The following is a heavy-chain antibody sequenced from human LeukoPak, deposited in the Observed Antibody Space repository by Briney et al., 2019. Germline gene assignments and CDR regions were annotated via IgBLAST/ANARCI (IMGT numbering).Heavy chain of an antibody. V-gene: IGHV4-59*11. Sequence: PSETLSLTCTVSGGSISSHYWSWIRQPPGKGLEWIGYIYYSGSTNYNPSLKSRVTISVDTSKNQFSLKLSSVTAADTAVYYCVRVYVAGTTSIFDYWGQGTLVTVSS. D-gene: IGHD1-7*01. CDR2: IYYSGST. J-gene: IGHJ4*02. CDR1: GGSISSHY. CDR3: VRVYVAGTTSIFDY.